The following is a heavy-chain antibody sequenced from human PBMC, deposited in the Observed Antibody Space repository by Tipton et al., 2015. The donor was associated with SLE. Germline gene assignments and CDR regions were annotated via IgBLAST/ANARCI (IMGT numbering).Heavy chain of an antibody. CDR3: ARGEWGGHYFGY. CDR1: GGSISSGGYY. Sequence: TLSLTCTVSGGSISSGGYYWSWIRQHPGKGLEWIGYIYYSGSTYYNPSLKSRVTISVDTSKNQFSLKLSSVTAADTAVYYCARGEWGGHYFGYWGQGTLVTVSS. V-gene: IGHV4-31*03. J-gene: IGHJ4*02. D-gene: IGHD1-26*01. CDR2: IYYSGST.